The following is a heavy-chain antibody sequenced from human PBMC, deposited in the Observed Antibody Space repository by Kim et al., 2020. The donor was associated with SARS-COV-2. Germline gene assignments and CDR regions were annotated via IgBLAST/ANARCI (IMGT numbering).Heavy chain of an antibody. CDR3: VKETYYYDSSGYISAFDI. D-gene: IGHD3-22*01. Sequence: GGSLRLSCSASGFTFSSYAMHWVRQAPGKGLEYVSAISSNGGSTYYADSVKGRFTISRDNSKNTLYLQMSSLRAEDTAVYYCVKETYYYDSSGYISAFDIWGQGTMVTVSS. CDR1: GFTFSSYA. CDR2: ISSNGGST. V-gene: IGHV3-64D*09. J-gene: IGHJ3*02.